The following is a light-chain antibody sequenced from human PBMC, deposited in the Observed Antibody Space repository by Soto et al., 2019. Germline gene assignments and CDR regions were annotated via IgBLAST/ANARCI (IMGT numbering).Light chain of an antibody. CDR1: TSNFGGNT. J-gene: IGLJ3*02. V-gene: IGLV1-44*01. Sequence: QSVLTQPPSASGTPGQRVIISCSGGTSNFGGNTANWYQQFPGTAPKVLIYSNNQRPSGVPDRFSGSKSGTSASLAISGLQSEDEADYYCAAWDDSLNAWVFGGGTKVTVL. CDR2: SNN. CDR3: AAWDDSLNAWV.